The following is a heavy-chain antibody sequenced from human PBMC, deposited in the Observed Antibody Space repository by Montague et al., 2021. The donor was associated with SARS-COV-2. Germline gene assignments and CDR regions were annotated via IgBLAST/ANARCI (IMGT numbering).Heavy chain of an antibody. V-gene: IGHV4-34*01. CDR2: ISHSGGT. J-gene: IGHJ3*02. CDR3: ARHGYYETYDAFDI. CDR1: GGSFSGYY. Sequence: SETLSLTCAVYGGSFSGYYWSWIRQPPGKGLEWIGEISHSGGTNYNPSPKSRVTISVDTSKNQFSLKLSSVTAADTAVYYCARHGYYETYDAFDIWGQGTMVTVSS. D-gene: IGHD3-22*01.